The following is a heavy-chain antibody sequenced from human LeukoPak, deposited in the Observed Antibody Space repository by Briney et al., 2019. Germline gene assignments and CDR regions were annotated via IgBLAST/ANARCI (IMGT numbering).Heavy chain of an antibody. Sequence: PGGSLRLSCAASGFTFSSSAMSWVRQAPGKGLEWVSGISWNSGSIGYADSVKGRFTICRDNAKNSLYLQMNSLRAEDTALYYCAKDIGGDYWYFDHWGRGTLVTVSS. CDR3: AKDIGGDYWYFDH. D-gene: IGHD2-21*01. CDR1: GFTFSSSA. V-gene: IGHV3-9*01. J-gene: IGHJ2*01. CDR2: ISWNSGSI.